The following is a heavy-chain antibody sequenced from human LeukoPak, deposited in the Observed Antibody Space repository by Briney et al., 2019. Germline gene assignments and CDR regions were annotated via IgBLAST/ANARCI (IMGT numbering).Heavy chain of an antibody. CDR2: ISYDGNKK. CDR1: GFTFRSYA. V-gene: IGHV3-30-3*01. Sequence: GRSLRLSCAASGFTFRSYAMHWVRQAPGKGLEWVAVISYDGNKKYYADSVKGRFTISRDSSKNTLYLQMNSLRAEDTAVYYCARESEAFDIWGQGTMVTVSS. CDR3: ARESEAFDI. J-gene: IGHJ3*02.